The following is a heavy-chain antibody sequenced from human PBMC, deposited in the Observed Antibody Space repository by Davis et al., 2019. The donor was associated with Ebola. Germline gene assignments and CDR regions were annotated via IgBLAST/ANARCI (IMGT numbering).Heavy chain of an antibody. J-gene: IGHJ4*02. CDR1: GFTFSNYA. V-gene: IGHV3-23*01. D-gene: IGHD2/OR15-2a*01. Sequence: PGGSLRLSCAASGFTFSNYAMSWVRQAPGKGLEWVSDMSGSGDSVYYADSVKGRFTISRDNSKNTLYLQMNSLRVEDTAVYYCATSTYLPVYWGQGTLVTVSS. CDR2: MSGSGDSV. CDR3: ATSTYLPVY.